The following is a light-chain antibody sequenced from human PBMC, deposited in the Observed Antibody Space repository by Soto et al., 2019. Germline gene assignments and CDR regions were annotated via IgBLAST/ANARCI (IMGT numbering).Light chain of an antibody. CDR2: KAS. CDR3: LQFTNYPWT. Sequence: DIQMTQSPSTLSASVGDRVTITCRASQSISSWLAWYQQKPGKAPKLLIYKASSLESGVPSRFSGSGSGTEFTLTISSLQPDDCAAYYCLQFTNYPWTFGQGTRVEIK. J-gene: IGKJ1*01. V-gene: IGKV1-5*03. CDR1: QSISSW.